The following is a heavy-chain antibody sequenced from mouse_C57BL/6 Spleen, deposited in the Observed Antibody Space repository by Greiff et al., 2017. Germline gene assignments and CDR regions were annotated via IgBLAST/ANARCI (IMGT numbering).Heavy chain of an antibody. CDR1: RYSFTDYY. D-gene: IGHD1-1*01. CDR2: INPNNGGP. V-gene: IGHV1-26*01. J-gene: IGHJ2*01. Sequence: EVQLQQSGPELVKPAASVQISCKSSRYSFTDYYIHWVQQRHGKSLEWLGDINPNNGGPSYNQKLKGKATLTVDKSYSTAYMDLLSLTSEDSAVYYCARSLITTGVASPFHSWRQGNIRTVSS. CDR3: ARSLITTGVASPFHS.